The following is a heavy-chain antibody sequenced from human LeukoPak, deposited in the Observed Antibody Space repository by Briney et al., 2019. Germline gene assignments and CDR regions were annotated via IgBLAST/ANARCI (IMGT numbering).Heavy chain of an antibody. CDR3: ARDPDSGYDGPSDY. V-gene: IGHV1-18*01. J-gene: IGHJ4*02. CDR2: ISAYNGNT. D-gene: IGHD5-12*01. CDR1: GYTFTSYG. Sequence: ASAEVSCKASGYTFTSYGISWVRQAPGQGLEWMGWISAYNGNTNYAQKLQGRVTMTTDTSTSTAYMELRSLRSDDTAVYYCARDPDSGYDGPSDYWGQGTLVTVSS.